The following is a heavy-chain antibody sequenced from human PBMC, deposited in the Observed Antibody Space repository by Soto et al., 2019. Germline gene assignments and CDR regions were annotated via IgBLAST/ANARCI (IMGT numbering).Heavy chain of an antibody. Sequence: SETLSLTCTVSGDSISSSNYFWGWIRQPPGKGLEWIGTIFYSGSTYYNPSLKSRVTISVDTSKNQFSLKLTSVTAVDTALYYCARRYGWLYFDYWGQGSLVTVSS. CDR3: ARRYGWLYFDY. CDR2: IFYSGST. CDR1: GDSISSSNYF. D-gene: IGHD3-10*01. V-gene: IGHV4-39*01. J-gene: IGHJ4*02.